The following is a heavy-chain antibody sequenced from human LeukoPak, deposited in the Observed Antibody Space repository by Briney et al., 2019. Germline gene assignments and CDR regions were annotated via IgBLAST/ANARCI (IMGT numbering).Heavy chain of an antibody. CDR3: ARDRFSTYDFWSGYPKFDY. D-gene: IGHD3-3*01. Sequence: GGSLRLSCAASGFTFSSYEMNWVRQAPGKGLEWVSYISSSGSTIYYADSVKGRFTISRDNAKNSLYLQMNSLRAEDTAVYYCARDRFSTYDFWSGYPKFDYWAREPWSPSPQ. CDR1: GFTFSSYE. V-gene: IGHV3-48*03. CDR2: ISSSGSTI. J-gene: IGHJ4*02.